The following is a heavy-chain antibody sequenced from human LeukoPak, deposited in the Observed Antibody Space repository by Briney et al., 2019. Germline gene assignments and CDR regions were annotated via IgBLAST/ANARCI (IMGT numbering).Heavy chain of an antibody. Sequence: ASVKVSCKGSGYTLTGYYMHWVRQAPGQGLEWMGWINPNSGGTNYATKFQGRVTMTRDTYISTAYMELSRLRSDDTAVYYCARDIAARQRDNWFDPWGQGTLVTVSS. CDR3: ARDIAARQRDNWFDP. CDR2: INPNSGGT. V-gene: IGHV1-2*02. J-gene: IGHJ5*02. CDR1: GYTLTGYY. D-gene: IGHD6-6*01.